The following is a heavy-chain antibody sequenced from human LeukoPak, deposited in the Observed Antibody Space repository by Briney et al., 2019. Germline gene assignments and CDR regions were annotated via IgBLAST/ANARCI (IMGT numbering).Heavy chain of an antibody. CDR2: INTNTGNP. V-gene: IGHV7-4-1*02. CDR1: GYTFTSYA. J-gene: IGHJ5*02. Sequence: GASVKVSCKASGYTFTSYAMNWVRQAPGQGLEWMGWINTNTGNPTYAQGFTGRFVFSLDTSVSTAYLQISSLKAEDTAVYYCARDHQVIRATRDWFDPWGQGTLVTVSS. D-gene: IGHD3-22*01. CDR3: ARDHQVIRATRDWFDP.